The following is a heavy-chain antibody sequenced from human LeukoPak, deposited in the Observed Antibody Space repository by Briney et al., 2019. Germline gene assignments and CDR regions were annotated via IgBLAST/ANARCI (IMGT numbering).Heavy chain of an antibody. CDR3: ARGDSGGDWFAP. J-gene: IGHJ5*02. CDR2: IYYSGST. Sequence: SQTLSLTCSVSGGSIISGGYYWSWIRQHPGKGLEWIGYIYYSGSTYYNPSLKSRVTISVDTSKNQFSLKLSSVTAADTAVYYCARGDSGGDWFAPWGQGTLVTVSS. V-gene: IGHV4-31*03. D-gene: IGHD1-26*01. CDR1: GGSIISGGYY.